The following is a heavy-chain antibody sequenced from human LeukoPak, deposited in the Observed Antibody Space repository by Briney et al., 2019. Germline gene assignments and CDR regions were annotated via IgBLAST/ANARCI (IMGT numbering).Heavy chain of an antibody. CDR3: ARFTVPDIVVVVAANARYNWFDP. J-gene: IGHJ5*02. Sequence: PGGSLRLSCAASGFTVSNNYMSWVRQAPGKGLEWIGEINHSGSTNYNPSLKSRVTISVDTSKNQFSLKLSSVTAADTAVYYCARFTVPDIVVVVAANARYNWFDPWGQGTLVTVSS. CDR1: GFTVSNNY. CDR2: INHSGST. D-gene: IGHD2-15*01. V-gene: IGHV4-34*01.